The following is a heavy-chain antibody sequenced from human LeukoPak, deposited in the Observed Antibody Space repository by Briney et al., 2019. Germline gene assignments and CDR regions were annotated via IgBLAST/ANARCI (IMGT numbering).Heavy chain of an antibody. Sequence: GASLRLSCAVSGFTFSSCAMNWVRQAPGKGLEWVSGLSGSGDTTRYAESVKGRFTISRDNSKNTVYLQINSLRAEDTAVYYCAKVGEASSGWYTGWFDPWGQGTLVTVSS. D-gene: IGHD6-19*01. CDR1: GFTFSSCA. J-gene: IGHJ5*02. CDR3: AKVGEASSGWYTGWFDP. CDR2: LSGSGDTT. V-gene: IGHV3-23*01.